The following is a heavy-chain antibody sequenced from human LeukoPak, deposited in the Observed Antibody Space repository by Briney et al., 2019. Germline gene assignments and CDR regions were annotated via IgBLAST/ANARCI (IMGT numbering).Heavy chain of an antibody. CDR1: GFTFSNYA. V-gene: IGHV3-23*01. D-gene: IGHD6-13*01. CDR3: ADSSSWYSDAFDI. J-gene: IGHJ3*02. Sequence: GGSLRLSCAASGFTFSNYAMNWVRQVPGKGLEWVSAISGSGGSTYYADSVKGRFTISRDNSKNTLYLQMNSLRAEDTAVYYCADSSSWYSDAFDIWGQGTMVTVSS. CDR2: ISGSGGST.